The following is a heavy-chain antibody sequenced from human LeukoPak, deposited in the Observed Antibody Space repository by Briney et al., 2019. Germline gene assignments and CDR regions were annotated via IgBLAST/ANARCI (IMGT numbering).Heavy chain of an antibody. D-gene: IGHD3-9*01. CDR1: GGSISSSSYY. V-gene: IGHV4-39*01. Sequence: PSETLSLTCTVSGGSISSSSYYWGWIRQPPGKGLEWIGSIYYSGSTYYNPSLKSRVTISVDTSKNQFSLKLSSVTAADTAVYYCARIVVLRYFDWSDYYYYYMDVWGKGTTVTISS. CDR2: IYYSGST. CDR3: ARIVVLRYFDWSDYYYYYMDV. J-gene: IGHJ6*03.